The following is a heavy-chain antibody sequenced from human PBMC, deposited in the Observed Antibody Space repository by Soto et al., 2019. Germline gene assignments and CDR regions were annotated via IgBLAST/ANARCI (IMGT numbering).Heavy chain of an antibody. CDR2: IYPGDSDT. D-gene: IGHD3-9*01. Sequence: GESLKISCKGSGYSFTTYWIGWVRQMPGKGLEWMGTIYPGDSDTRYSPSFQGQVTISADKSISTAYLQWSSLKASDTAMYYCARQSQWGRSFDWLFLDVWGQGTTVTAP. V-gene: IGHV5-51*01. CDR3: ARQSQWGRSFDWLFLDV. J-gene: IGHJ6*02. CDR1: GYSFTTYW.